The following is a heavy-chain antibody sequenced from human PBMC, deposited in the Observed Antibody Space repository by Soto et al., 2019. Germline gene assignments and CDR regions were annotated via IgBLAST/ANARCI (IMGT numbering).Heavy chain of an antibody. Sequence: GGSLRLSCAASGFIFDDYAMHWVRQAPGKGLEWVSGISWNSGSIGYADSVKGRFTISRDNAKNSLYLQMNSLRAEDTALYYCAKDKSSGWYGTVGDYWGQGT. D-gene: IGHD6-19*01. J-gene: IGHJ4*02. CDR3: AKDKSSGWYGTVGDY. V-gene: IGHV3-9*01. CDR1: GFIFDDYA. CDR2: ISWNSGSI.